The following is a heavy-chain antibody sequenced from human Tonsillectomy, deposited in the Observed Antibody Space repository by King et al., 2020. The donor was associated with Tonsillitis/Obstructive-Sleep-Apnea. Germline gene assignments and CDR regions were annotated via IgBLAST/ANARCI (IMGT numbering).Heavy chain of an antibody. J-gene: IGHJ6*02. CDR1: GFTFSSYG. D-gene: IGHD1-14*01. CDR2: IWYDGSNK. Sequence: VQLVESGGGVVQPGRSLRLSCAASGFTFSSYGMHWVRQAPGKGLEWVAVIWYDGSNKDYADSVKGRFTISRDNSKNTLYLQMNSLRAEDTAVYYCARAKWTANQQHPLCGMDVWGQGTTVTVSS. V-gene: IGHV3-33*01. CDR3: ARAKWTANQQHPLCGMDV.